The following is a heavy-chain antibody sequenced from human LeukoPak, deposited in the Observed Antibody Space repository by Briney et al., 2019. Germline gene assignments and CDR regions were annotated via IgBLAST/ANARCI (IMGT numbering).Heavy chain of an antibody. J-gene: IGHJ4*02. CDR3: AREMGGYSYGTFTN. CDR1: GYTFTGYY. V-gene: IGHV1-2*02. Sequence: ASVTVSCKASGYTFTGYYMHWVRQAPGQGLEWMGWINPNSGGTNYAQKFQGRVTMTRDTSISTAYMELSRLRSDDTAVYYCAREMGGYSYGTFTNWGQGTLVTVSS. D-gene: IGHD5-18*01. CDR2: INPNSGGT.